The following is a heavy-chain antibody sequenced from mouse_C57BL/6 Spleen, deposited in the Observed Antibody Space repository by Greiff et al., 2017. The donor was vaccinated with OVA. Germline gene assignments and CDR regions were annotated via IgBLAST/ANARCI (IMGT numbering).Heavy chain of an antibody. Sequence: VKLQQSGAELVKPGASVKISCKASGYAFSSYWMNWVKQRPGKGLEWIGQIYPGDGDTNYNAKLKGKATLTADKSSSTAYMQLSSLTSEDSAVYFWARGRDKRFAYWGQGTLVTVSA. V-gene: IGHV1-80*01. CDR2: IYPGDGDT. CDR1: GYAFSSYW. CDR3: ARGRDKRFAY. D-gene: IGHD3-3*01. J-gene: IGHJ3*01.